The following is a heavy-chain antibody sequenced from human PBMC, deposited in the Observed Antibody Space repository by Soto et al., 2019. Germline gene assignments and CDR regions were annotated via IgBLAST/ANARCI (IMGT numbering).Heavy chain of an antibody. CDR1: GGSFIGYY. CDR3: ARDKITGLFAY. D-gene: IGHD2-8*02. J-gene: IGHJ4*02. Sequence: SETLSLTCAVYGGSFIGYYWTWIRQPPGTGLEWIGEINHSGSTNYNPSPKSRVTISVDTSKNQFSLKLTSVTAADTAVYYCARDKITGLFAYWGQGTLVTVSS. CDR2: INHSGST. V-gene: IGHV4-34*01.